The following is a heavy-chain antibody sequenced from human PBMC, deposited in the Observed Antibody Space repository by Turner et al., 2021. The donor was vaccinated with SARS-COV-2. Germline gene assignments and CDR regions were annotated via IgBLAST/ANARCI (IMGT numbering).Heavy chain of an antibody. CDR3: ARGRGGGGSSNNWFDP. D-gene: IGHD2-15*01. V-gene: IGHV4-59*01. CDR2: IYYSGRT. CDR1: GGSISSYY. Sequence: QVPLQESGPGLVKPSETLSLTCTVSGGSISSYYWSWIRQPPGKGLEGIGYIYYSGRTNYNPSLKSRVSISVDTSKNQFSLKLTSVTAADTAGYYCARGRGGGGSSNNWFDPWGQGTLVIVSS. J-gene: IGHJ5*02.